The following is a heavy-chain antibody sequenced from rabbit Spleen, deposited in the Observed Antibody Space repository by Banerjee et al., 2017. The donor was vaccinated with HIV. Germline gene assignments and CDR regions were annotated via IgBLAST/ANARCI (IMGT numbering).Heavy chain of an antibody. CDR1: GFSFSNNYW. Sequence: QEQLEESGGDLVKPEGSLTPTCTASGFSFSNNYWMCWVRQAPGKGLEWIACIYTGSGSTYYANWAKGRFTISKTSSTTVTLQMTSLTAADTATYFCARNYVNAFDPWGPGTLVTVS. CDR2: IYTGSGST. D-gene: IGHD1-1*01. V-gene: IGHV1S45*01. CDR3: ARNYVNAFDP. J-gene: IGHJ2*01.